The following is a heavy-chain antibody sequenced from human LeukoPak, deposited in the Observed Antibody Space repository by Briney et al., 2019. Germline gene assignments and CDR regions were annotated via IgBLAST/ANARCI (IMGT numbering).Heavy chain of an antibody. Sequence: GGSLRLSCAASGFTFDDYGMSWVRQGPGKGLEWVSGINWNGGSTGYADSVKGRFTISRDNAKNSLYLQMNSLRAEDTAVYYCASIGYYDSSGPHYWGQGTLVTVSS. CDR3: ASIGYYDSSGPHY. V-gene: IGHV3-20*04. CDR2: INWNGGST. D-gene: IGHD3-22*01. CDR1: GFTFDDYG. J-gene: IGHJ4*02.